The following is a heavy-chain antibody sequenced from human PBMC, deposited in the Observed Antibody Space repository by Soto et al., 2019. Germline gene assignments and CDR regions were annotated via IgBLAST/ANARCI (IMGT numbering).Heavy chain of an antibody. V-gene: IGHV6-1*01. J-gene: IGHJ6*02. CDR1: GDSVSSNSAA. D-gene: IGHD1-7*01. CDR2: TYYRSKWYN. CDR3: ARDSITGTFYYYYGMDV. Sequence: SQTLSLTCAISGDSVSSNSAAWNWIRQSPSRGLEWLGRTYYRSKWYNDYAVSVKSRITINPDTSKNQFSLQLNSVTPEDTAVYYCARDSITGTFYYYYGMDVWDQGTTVTVSS.